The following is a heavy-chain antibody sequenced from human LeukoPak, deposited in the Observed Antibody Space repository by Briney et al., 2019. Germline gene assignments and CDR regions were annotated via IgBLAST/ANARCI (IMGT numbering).Heavy chain of an antibody. CDR2: ITGSGAGT. D-gene: IGHD4-17*01. Sequence: GGSLRLSCAASGFTFSNYALIWVRQAPERGLQWVSAITGSGAGTYYEDSVKGRFTISRDNSKNTLYLQMNSLRAEDTAIYCCAKDPNGDYVGAFDSWGQATMVTVSS. J-gene: IGHJ3*02. CDR1: GFTFSNYA. CDR3: AKDPNGDYVGAFDS. V-gene: IGHV3-23*01.